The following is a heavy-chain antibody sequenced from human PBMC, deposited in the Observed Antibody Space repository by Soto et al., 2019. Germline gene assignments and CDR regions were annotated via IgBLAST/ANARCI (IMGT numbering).Heavy chain of an antibody. CDR3: ATLGMEVDTAMFN. CDR1: GYTLTELS. Sequence: ASVNVSFKVSGYTLTELSMHWVRQAPGKGLELMGGFDPEDGETIYAQKFQGRVTMTEGXXXXXAXMXLXXXXSEXTAVYYCATLGMEVDTAMFNWGQGTLETVSS. CDR2: FDPEDGET. D-gene: IGHD5-18*01. V-gene: IGHV1-24*01. J-gene: IGHJ4*02.